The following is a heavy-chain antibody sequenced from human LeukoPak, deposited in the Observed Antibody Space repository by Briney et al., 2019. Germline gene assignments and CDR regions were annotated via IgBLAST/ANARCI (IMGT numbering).Heavy chain of an antibody. J-gene: IGHJ3*01. CDR3: AIDGGIMNAFDV. CDR1: GFTFSYHW. D-gene: IGHD1-26*01. Sequence: QTGGSLRLSCAASGFTFSYHWMAWVRQAPGKGLEWVASIKLDGSEQYYLDSVKGRFAISRDNAKNLMNLQMNILRAEDTAIYYCAIDGGIMNAFDVWGQGTAVTVSS. V-gene: IGHV3-7*01. CDR2: IKLDGSEQ.